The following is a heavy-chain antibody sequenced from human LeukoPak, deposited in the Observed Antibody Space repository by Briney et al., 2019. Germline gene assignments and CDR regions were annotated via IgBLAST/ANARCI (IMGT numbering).Heavy chain of an antibody. CDR3: TTDLGSSSWYDY. J-gene: IGHJ4*02. CDR1: GFTFSNAW. Sequence: GGSLRLSCAASGFTFSNAWMSWVRQAPGKGLEWVGRIKSKTDDGTTDYAAPVKGRFTISRDDSKNTLYLQMNSLKTKDTAVYYCTTDLGSSSWYDYWGQGTLVTLSS. CDR2: IKSKTDDGTT. D-gene: IGHD6-13*01. V-gene: IGHV3-15*01.